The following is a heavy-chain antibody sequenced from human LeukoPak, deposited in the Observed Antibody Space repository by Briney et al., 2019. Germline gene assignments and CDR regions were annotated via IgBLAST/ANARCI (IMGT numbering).Heavy chain of an antibody. CDR1: GFTFTSYW. CDR2: IKQDGSDK. CDR3: ARRNLFDY. V-gene: IGHV3-7*01. J-gene: IGHJ4*02. Sequence: GGSLRLSCAASGFTFTSYWMNWVRQAPGKGLKWVAGIKQDGSDKYYVDSVKGRFTISRDNAKNSVYLQMNSLRADDTAVYYCARRNLFDYWGQGTLVTVSS.